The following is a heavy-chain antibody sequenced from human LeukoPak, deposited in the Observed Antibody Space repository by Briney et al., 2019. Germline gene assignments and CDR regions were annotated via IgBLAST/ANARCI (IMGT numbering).Heavy chain of an antibody. CDR2: ISHSGTT. Sequence: QPSETLSLTCAVYGGSFSGYYWSWIRQPPGKGLEWIGEISHSGTTNYIPSLKSRLTVSVDTSKNQFSLHLTSMTAADTAVYYCARHGGGYNSDWYPHDYWGQGTPVTVSS. J-gene: IGHJ4*02. D-gene: IGHD6-19*01. CDR3: ARHGGGYNSDWYPHDY. V-gene: IGHV4-34*01. CDR1: GGSFSGYY.